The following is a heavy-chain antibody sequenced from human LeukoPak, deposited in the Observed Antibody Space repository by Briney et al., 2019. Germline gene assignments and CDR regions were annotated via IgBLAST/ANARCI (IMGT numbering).Heavy chain of an antibody. CDR1: GGSISSGGYY. V-gene: IGHV4-31*03. CDR2: IYYSGST. J-gene: IGHJ5*02. Sequence: SETLSLTCTVSGGSISSGGYYWSWIRQHPGKGLEWIGYIYYSGSTYYNPSLKSRVTISVDTSKNQFSLKLSSVTAADTAVYYCARVRSLGGWFDPWGQGTLVTVSS. D-gene: IGHD3-16*01. CDR3: ARVRSLGGWFDP.